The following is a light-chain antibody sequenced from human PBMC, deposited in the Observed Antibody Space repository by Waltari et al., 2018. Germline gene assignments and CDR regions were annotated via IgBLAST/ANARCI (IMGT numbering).Light chain of an antibody. CDR2: EDS. CDR3: YSTDSSGNLVV. J-gene: IGLJ2*01. Sequence: SYELTQPPSVSVSPGQTARITCPGDALPQDDAYWYQQKSGPAPVLVIYEDSKRPSGIPERFSGSSSGTMATLTISGAQVEDEADYYCYSTDSSGNLVVFGGGTKLTVL. CDR1: ALPQDD. V-gene: IGLV3-10*01.